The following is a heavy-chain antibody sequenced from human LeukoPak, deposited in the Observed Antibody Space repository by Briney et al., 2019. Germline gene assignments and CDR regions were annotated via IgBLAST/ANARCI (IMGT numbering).Heavy chain of an antibody. D-gene: IGHD1-26*01. CDR1: RFTFSNYW. CDR3: TRDDFSGSYCD. J-gene: IGHJ4*02. CDR2: IKGDGSET. V-gene: IGHV3-7*01. Sequence: RSGGSLRLSCVASRFTFSNYWMSWVRQAPGKGLEWVANIKGDGSETYYVDSVKGRFTISRDNTRNSLYLQMNSLRADDTATYYCTRDDFSGSYCDWGQGTLVTVSS.